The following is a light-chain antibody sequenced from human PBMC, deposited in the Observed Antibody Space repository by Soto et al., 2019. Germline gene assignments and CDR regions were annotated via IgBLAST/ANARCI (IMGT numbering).Light chain of an antibody. V-gene: IGKV2-28*01. CDR2: WGS. J-gene: IGKJ2*01. Sequence: DIVMTQSPLSLPVTPGESASISCRSSQSVLHSNGYNYLDWYLQKPGQSPQLLIYWGSNRASGVPDRFSGSGSGTDFTLQISRVEAEDVGVYYCMQALQTPPYTFGQGTKLEIK. CDR3: MQALQTPPYT. CDR1: QSVLHSNGYNY.